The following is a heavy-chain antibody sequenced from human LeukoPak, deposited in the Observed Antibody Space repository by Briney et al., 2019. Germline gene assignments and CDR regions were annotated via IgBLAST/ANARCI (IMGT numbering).Heavy chain of an antibody. V-gene: IGHV3-21*01. CDR1: GFTFSSYS. CDR2: ISSSSYI. J-gene: IGHJ6*02. CDR3: ARAKPYYGMDV. Sequence: GGSLRLSCAASGFTFSSYSMNWVRQAPGKGLEWVSSISSSSYIYYADSVKGRFTISRDNAKNSLYLRMNSLRAEDTAVYYCARAKPYYGMDVWGQGTTVTVSS.